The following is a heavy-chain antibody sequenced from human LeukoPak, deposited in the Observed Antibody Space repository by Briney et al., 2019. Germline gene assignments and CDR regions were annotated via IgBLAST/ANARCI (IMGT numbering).Heavy chain of an antibody. V-gene: IGHV3-30-3*02. D-gene: IGHD6-19*01. J-gene: IGHJ4*02. CDR2: ISYDGSTE. CDR1: GFTFSGSA. Sequence: PGRSLRLSCAASGFTFSGSAMHSVRQAPGKGLEWVAVISYDGSTEYYADSVKGRFTISRDNSKTTLYLQMNSLRAEDAAVYYCATHGPGIAVAGYVDYWGQGTLVTVSS. CDR3: ATHGPGIAVAGYVDY.